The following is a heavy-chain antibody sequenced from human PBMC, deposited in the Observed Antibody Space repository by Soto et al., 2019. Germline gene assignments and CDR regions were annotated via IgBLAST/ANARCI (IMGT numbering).Heavy chain of an antibody. CDR3: AREVSSSWLTVDY. Sequence: EVQLVESGGGLVQPGGSLRLSCAASGFTFSSYSMNWVRQAPGKGLEWVSYISSSSSTIYYADSVKGRFTISRDNAQNSLYLQMNSLRDEDTAVYYCAREVSSSWLTVDYWGQGTLVTVSS. V-gene: IGHV3-48*02. CDR2: ISSSSSTI. CDR1: GFTFSSYS. D-gene: IGHD6-13*01. J-gene: IGHJ4*02.